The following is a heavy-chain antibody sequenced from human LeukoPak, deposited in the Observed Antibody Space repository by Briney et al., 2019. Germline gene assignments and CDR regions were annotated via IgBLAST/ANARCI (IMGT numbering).Heavy chain of an antibody. CDR2: INPNSGGT. CDR3: AKAKTIVGTFGFDY. Sequence: ASVRVSCKATGHIFTDYCMDRVRQAPGQGLEWVGSINPNSGGTNYAQKFQGRVTMTRDTSISTAYMELTRLTSDDTAVYYCAKAKTIVGTFGFDYWGQGTLVTVSS. J-gene: IGHJ4*02. V-gene: IGHV1-2*02. D-gene: IGHD2/OR15-2a*01. CDR1: GHIFTDYC.